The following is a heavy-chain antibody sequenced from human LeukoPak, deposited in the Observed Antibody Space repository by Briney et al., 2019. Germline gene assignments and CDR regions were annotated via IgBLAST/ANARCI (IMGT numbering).Heavy chain of an antibody. CDR2: IYSSGSI. V-gene: IGHV4-59*08. J-gene: IGHJ4*02. CDR1: GGSLGSYY. CDR3: ARQFEF. Sequence: EASETLSLTCTVFGGSLGSYYWVWVRQPPGKGLEWIGLIYSSGSIKYNPSLKSRLTISLDTSNNQISLKLTSVTAADTAIYYCARQFEFWGQGTLVTVSS.